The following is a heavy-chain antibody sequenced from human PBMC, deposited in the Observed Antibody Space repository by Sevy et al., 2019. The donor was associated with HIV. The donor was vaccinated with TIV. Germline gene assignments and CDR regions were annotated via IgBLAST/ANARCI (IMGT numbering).Heavy chain of an antibody. J-gene: IGHJ4*02. CDR1: GDSITSLY. D-gene: IGHD1-26*01. Sequence: SETLSLTCTVSGDSITSLYWNWIRQPPGKGLEWIANIYYNGHINYNPSLKSRVTLSLDTSKNQFSLKLSSVTAADTAMYYCAGGNAWGRGYSWGQGTLVTVSS. CDR2: IYYNGHI. V-gene: IGHV4-59*08. CDR3: AGGNAWGRGYS.